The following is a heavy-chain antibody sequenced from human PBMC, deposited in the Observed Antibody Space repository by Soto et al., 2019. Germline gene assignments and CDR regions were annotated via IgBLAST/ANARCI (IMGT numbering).Heavy chain of an antibody. D-gene: IGHD5-12*01. V-gene: IGHV4-4*07. Sequence: ASETLSLTCTVSGGSISSYYWSWIRQPAGKGLEWIGRIYTSGSTNYNPSLKSRVTMSVDTSKNQFSLKLSSVTAADTAVYYCARDWTDSGYDWRVYYYYGMDVWGQGPTVTVSS. CDR2: IYTSGST. CDR3: ARDWTDSGYDWRVYYYYGMDV. J-gene: IGHJ6*02. CDR1: GGSISSYY.